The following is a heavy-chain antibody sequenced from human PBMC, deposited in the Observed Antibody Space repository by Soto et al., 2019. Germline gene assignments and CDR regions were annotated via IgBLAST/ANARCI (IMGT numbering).Heavy chain of an antibody. CDR1: GYTFTSYG. J-gene: IGHJ5*02. CDR2: ISAYNGNT. V-gene: IGHV1-18*01. D-gene: IGHD3-22*01. Sequence: QVQLVQSGAEVKKPGASVKVSCKASGYTFTSYGISWVRQAPGQGLEWMGWISAYNGNTNYAQKLQGRVTMTTDTTTSTAYMERRSLKSDDTTVNYCARDRVDTLRVASRWFDPWGQGTLVTVSS. CDR3: ARDRVDTLRVASRWFDP.